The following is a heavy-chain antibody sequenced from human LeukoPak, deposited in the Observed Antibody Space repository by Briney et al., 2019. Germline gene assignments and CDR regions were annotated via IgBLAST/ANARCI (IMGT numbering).Heavy chain of an antibody. D-gene: IGHD3-22*01. J-gene: IGHJ5*02. CDR3: ARPYYYDSRIDP. V-gene: IGHV4-30-4*01. Sequence: SETLSLTCTVSGVSISSGDYYWSWIRQPPGKGLEWIGYTCYSGSTYYNPSLKGRVTISVDTSKNQFSLKLRSVTAADTAVYYCARPYYYDSRIDPWGQGTRVTVSS. CDR1: GVSISSGDYY. CDR2: TCYSGST.